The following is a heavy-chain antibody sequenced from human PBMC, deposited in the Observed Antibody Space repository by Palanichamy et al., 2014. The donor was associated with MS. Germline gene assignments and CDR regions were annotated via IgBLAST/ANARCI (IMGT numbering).Heavy chain of an antibody. D-gene: IGHD6-19*01. V-gene: IGHV3-23*04. Sequence: EVHLVESGGDLVQPGGSLRLSCTASGFTFSIYAMGWVRQAPGKGLEWVSGVTGNGGLTFYGDMVNGRFTISRDNSKNTVYLQMNSLRAEDTALYFCAKYGAVSGTPPYYLDYWGRGTLVTVSS. CDR3: AKYGAVSGTPPYYLDY. J-gene: IGHJ4*02. CDR1: GFTFSIYA. CDR2: VTGNGGLT.